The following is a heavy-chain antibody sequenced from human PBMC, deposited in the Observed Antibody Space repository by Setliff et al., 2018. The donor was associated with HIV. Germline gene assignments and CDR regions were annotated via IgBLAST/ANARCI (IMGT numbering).Heavy chain of an antibody. J-gene: IGHJ3*02. CDR1: GASFSDYQ. D-gene: IGHD3-16*01. CDR3: ARYYDSHPAFDI. Sequence: SETLSLTCAVYGASFSDYQWNWIRQSPGKGLEWIGEINHSGSTNYDPSLKSRVTMSVDTSKNQFSLKLNSVTAADTAVYYCARYYDSHPAFDIWGQGTMVTVSS. CDR2: INHSGST. V-gene: IGHV4-34*01.